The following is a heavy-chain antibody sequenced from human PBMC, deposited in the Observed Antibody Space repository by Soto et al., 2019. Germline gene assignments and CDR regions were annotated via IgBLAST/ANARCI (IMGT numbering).Heavy chain of an antibody. CDR1: GGSFTGYY. CDR2: IKDGGST. J-gene: IGHJ4*02. D-gene: IGHD2-15*01. CDR3: ARGQEGVVATH. Sequence: QVQLQQWGAGLLKPSETLSLTCAVNGGSFTGYYWIWVRQPPGKGLEWIGEIKDGGSTNYSPSLRSRVTISADTSKRQLSLKVTSVTAADTAVYYCARGQEGVVATHWDQGSLVIVSS. V-gene: IGHV4-34*01.